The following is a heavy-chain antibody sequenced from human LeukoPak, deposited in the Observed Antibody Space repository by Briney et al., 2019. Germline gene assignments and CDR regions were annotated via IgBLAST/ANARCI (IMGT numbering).Heavy chain of an antibody. Sequence: GGSLRLSCAASGSTFSSYAMHWVRQAPGKGLEWVAVISYDGSNKYYADSVKGRFTISRDNSKNTLYLQMNSLRAEDTAVYYCARGPDTAMVPPYYFDYWGQGTLVTVSS. CDR3: ARGPDTAMVPPYYFDY. CDR2: ISYDGSNK. D-gene: IGHD5-18*01. V-gene: IGHV3-30-3*01. J-gene: IGHJ4*02. CDR1: GSTFSSYA.